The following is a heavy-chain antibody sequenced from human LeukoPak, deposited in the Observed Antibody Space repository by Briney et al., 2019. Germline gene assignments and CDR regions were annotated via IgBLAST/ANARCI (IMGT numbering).Heavy chain of an antibody. CDR2: IRTAAGDT. Sequence: GGSLRLSCVASGFTFSNYDLHWVRQSTGKGLEWDSAIRTAAGDTHYSDSVKGRFTISRENAKNSVYLQMDSLRAGDTAVYFCARGSRGDFYYYMDVWGKGTTVTVSS. J-gene: IGHJ6*03. V-gene: IGHV3-13*01. CDR1: GFTFSNYD. CDR3: ARGSRGDFYYYMDV. D-gene: IGHD3-10*01.